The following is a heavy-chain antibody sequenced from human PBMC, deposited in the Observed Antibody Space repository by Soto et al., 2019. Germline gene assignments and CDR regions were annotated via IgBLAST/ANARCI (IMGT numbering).Heavy chain of an antibody. V-gene: IGHV1-2*02. D-gene: IGHD6-13*01. CDR2: INPNSGGT. CDR1: GYTFTGYY. Sequence: GASVKVSCKASGYTFTGYYMHWVRQAPGQGLEWMGWINPNSGGTNYAQKFQGRVTMTRDTSISTAYMELSRLRSDDTAVYYCARDGSSSPVGYYYGMDVWGQGTTVTVSS. CDR3: ARDGSSSPVGYYYGMDV. J-gene: IGHJ6*02.